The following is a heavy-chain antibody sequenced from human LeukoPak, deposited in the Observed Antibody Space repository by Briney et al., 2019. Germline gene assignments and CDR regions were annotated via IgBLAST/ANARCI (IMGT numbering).Heavy chain of an antibody. CDR2: IYYGGNI. CDR3: ATQSAGPASCFDP. Sequence: PSETLSLTCSVSSGSISTYYWSWIRQAPGKGLEWIGFIYYGGNINYSPSLKSRATILLDTSKNQFSLKLSSVTAADTAVYYCATQSAGPASCFDPWGQGTMLTVSP. V-gene: IGHV4-59*01. J-gene: IGHJ5*02. D-gene: IGHD4-11*01. CDR1: SGSISTYY.